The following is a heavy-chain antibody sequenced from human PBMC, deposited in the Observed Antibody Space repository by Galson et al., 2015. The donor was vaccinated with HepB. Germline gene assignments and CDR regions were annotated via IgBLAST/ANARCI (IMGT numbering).Heavy chain of an antibody. D-gene: IGHD5-24*01. J-gene: IGHJ4*02. CDR2: INADNGNT. V-gene: IGHV1-3*01. CDR1: GYIFTGYS. CDR3: ARDQSEMSLDY. Sequence: SVKVSCKASGYIFTGYSIHWVRQAPGQRLEWMGWINADNGNTKYSQKFQDRFTISRDTYASTAYMELSGLRSDDTALYYCARDQSEMSLDYWGQGSLVTVSS.